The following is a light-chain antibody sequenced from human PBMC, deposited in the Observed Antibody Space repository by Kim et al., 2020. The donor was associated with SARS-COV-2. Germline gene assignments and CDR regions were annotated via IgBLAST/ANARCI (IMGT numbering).Light chain of an antibody. CDR1: SNDIGFYNR. V-gene: IGLV2-18*02. CDR2: DVT. CDR3: SSYTTNSPYV. Sequence: QSVLIQPPSVSGSPGQSITISCTGTSNDIGFYNRVSWYQQSPGTAPKLLIYDVTNRPSGVPDRFSGSKSGNTASLTISGLQAEDEADYYCSSYTTNSPYVFGTGTKVTVL. J-gene: IGLJ1*01.